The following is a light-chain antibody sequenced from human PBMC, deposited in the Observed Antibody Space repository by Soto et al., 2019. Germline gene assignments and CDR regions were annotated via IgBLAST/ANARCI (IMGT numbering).Light chain of an antibody. J-gene: IGKJ1*01. V-gene: IGKV1-5*03. Sequence: DIQMTQSPSTLSASLGDRVTITCRASQSISTWLAWYQQKPGKAPKLLIYKASSLESGVPSRFSGSGSATEFTLTISSLQPDDFGTYYCQQYNSYWTFGQGTKVEIK. CDR2: KAS. CDR1: QSISTW. CDR3: QQYNSYWT.